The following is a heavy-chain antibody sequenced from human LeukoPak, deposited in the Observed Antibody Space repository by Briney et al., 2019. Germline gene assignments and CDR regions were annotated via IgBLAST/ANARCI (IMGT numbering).Heavy chain of an antibody. CDR3: ARDLPVAAADF. J-gene: IGHJ4*02. CDR2: ISYDGSNK. D-gene: IGHD6-13*01. V-gene: IGHV3-30*03. Sequence: PGGSLRLSCAASGFTFSSYGMHWVRQAPGKGLEWVAVISYDGSNKYYADSVKGRFTVSRDEAKNSLYLQMNSLRAEDTALYYCARDLPVAAADFWGQGTLVTVSS. CDR1: GFTFSSYG.